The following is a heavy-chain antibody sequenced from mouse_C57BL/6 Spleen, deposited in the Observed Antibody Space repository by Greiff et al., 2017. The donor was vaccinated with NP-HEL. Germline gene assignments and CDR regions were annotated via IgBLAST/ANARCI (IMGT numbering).Heavy chain of an antibody. CDR1: GFTFSDYY. CDR2: INYDGSST. D-gene: IGHD1-1*01. Sequence: EVKLMESEGGLVQPGSSMKLSCTASGFTFSDYYMAWVRQVPEKGLEWVANINYDGSSTYYLDSLKSRFIISRDNAKNILYLQMSSLKSEDTATYYCARGPGSSYGYWYFDVWGTGTKVTVSS. V-gene: IGHV5-16*01. CDR3: ARGPGSSYGYWYFDV. J-gene: IGHJ1*03.